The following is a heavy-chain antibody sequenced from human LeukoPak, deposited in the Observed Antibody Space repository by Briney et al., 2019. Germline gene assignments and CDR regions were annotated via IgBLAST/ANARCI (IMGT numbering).Heavy chain of an antibody. Sequence: SETLSLTCAVYGGSFSGYYWSWIRQAPGKGLEWIGEINHSGSTNYNPSHKSRVTISVDTSKNQFSLKLSSVTAADTAVYYCARGFSPIFCSSTSSFKKKGWFDPWGQGTLVTVSS. J-gene: IGHJ5*02. V-gene: IGHV4-34*01. CDR1: GGSFSGYY. CDR2: INHSGST. CDR3: ARGFSPIFCSSTSSFKKKGWFDP. D-gene: IGHD2-2*01.